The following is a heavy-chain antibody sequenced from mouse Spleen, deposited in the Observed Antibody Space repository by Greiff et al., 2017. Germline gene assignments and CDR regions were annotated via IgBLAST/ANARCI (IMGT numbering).Heavy chain of an antibody. CDR1: GYSFTDYY. CDR3: TRLGSYYSYDMGYWYFDV. V-gene: IGHV1-76*01. Sequence: VMLVESGTELVRPGASVKLSCKASGYSFTDYYINWVKQRPGQGLEWIARIYPGSGNTFYNEKFKGKATLTTEKSSSTAYMHLSSLTSDDSAVYFCTRLGSYYSYDMGYWYFDVWGAGTTVTVSS. D-gene: IGHD2-12*01. J-gene: IGHJ1*01. CDR2: IYPGSGNT.